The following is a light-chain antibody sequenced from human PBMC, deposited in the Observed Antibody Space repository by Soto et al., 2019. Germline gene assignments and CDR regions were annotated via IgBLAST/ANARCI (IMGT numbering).Light chain of an antibody. CDR2: QDS. Sequence: SYELTQPPSVSVSPGQTASITCSGDKLGDKYACWYQQKPGQSPVLVIYQDSKRPSGIPERFSGSSSGNTATLTISGTQAMDEADYYCQVWGSSTGVFGGGTKLTVL. J-gene: IGLJ2*01. CDR1: KLGDKY. CDR3: QVWGSSTGV. V-gene: IGLV3-1*01.